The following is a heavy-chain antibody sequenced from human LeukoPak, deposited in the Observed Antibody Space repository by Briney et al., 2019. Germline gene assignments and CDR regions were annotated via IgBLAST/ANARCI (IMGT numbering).Heavy chain of an antibody. J-gene: IGHJ4*02. D-gene: IGHD3-3*01. CDR2: INPIGGST. V-gene: IGHV1-46*01. CDR3: ARGYYDFPF. Sequence: ASVKVSCKASGYTFTSYYMHWVRQAPGQGLEWMGIINPIGGSTTYAQNFQGRVTMTRDTSTSTVYMDLTSLRSEDTAVYYCARGYYDFPFWGQGTLVTVSS. CDR1: GYTFTSYY.